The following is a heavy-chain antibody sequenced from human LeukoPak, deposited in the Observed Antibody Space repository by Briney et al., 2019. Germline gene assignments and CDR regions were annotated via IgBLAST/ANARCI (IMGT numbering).Heavy chain of an antibody. CDR2: IRYDGSNK. CDR1: GFTFSSYG. V-gene: IGHV3-30*02. J-gene: IGHJ4*02. Sequence: GGSLRLSCAASGFTFSSYGMHWVRQAPGKGLEWVAFIRYDGSNKYYADSVKGRFTISRDNSKNTLYLQMNSLRAEDTAVYYCARETRRRTTVTTPGDYWGQGTLVTVSS. CDR3: ARETRRRTTVTTPGDY. D-gene: IGHD4-17*01.